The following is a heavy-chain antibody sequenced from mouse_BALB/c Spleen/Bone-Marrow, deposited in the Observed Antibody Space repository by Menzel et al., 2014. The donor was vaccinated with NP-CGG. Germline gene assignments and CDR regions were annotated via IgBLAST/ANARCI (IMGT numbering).Heavy chain of an antibody. V-gene: IGHV1-54*01. CDR2: TNPGSGGT. CDR3: ARCLTGTSAMDY. Sequence: VQLQQSGAELVRPGTSVKVSCKASGYAFTNYLIEWVKRRPGQGLEWIGVTNPGSGGTNYNEKFKAKATLTADKSSSTAYMQLSSLTSDDSAVYFCARCLTGTSAMDYWGQGTSVTVSS. CDR1: GYAFTNYL. J-gene: IGHJ4*01. D-gene: IGHD4-1*01.